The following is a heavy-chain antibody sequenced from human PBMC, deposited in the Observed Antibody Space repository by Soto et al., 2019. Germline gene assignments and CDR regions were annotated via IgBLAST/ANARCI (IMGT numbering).Heavy chain of an antibody. V-gene: IGHV3-11*01. D-gene: IGHD3-10*01. CDR1: GFRFSDHY. CDR3: ASDPYYYASGF. CDR2: ISGDGTTT. Sequence: GSLSLSCAASGFRFSDHYMTWIRQAPGKGLEWVSKISGDGTTTYYADSVKGRFTVSRVNAENSVYLQMNSLRAEDTAVYYCASDPYYYASGFWGQGTLVTVSS. J-gene: IGHJ4*02.